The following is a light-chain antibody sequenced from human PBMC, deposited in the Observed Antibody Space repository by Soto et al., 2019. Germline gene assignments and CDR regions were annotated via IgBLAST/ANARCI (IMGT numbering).Light chain of an antibody. J-gene: IGLJ2*01. V-gene: IGLV2-11*01. CDR3: CSYAGSYTFAV. Sequence: QSALTQPRSVSGCPGQSVTISCTGTSSDVGGYNYVSWYQQHPGKAPKLMIYDVSERPSGVPDRFSGSKSGSTASLTISGLQAEDEADYYCCSYAGSYTFAVFGGGTKLTVL. CDR1: SSDVGGYNY. CDR2: DVS.